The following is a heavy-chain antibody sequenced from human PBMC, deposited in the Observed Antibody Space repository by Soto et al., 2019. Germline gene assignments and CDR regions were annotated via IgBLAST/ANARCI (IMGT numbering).Heavy chain of an antibody. CDR1: GGSMNRYY. J-gene: IGHJ3*02. Sequence: QVQLQESGPGRVNPSETLSLTCSVSGGSMNRYYWTWIRQSPGQALEWIGYMYYSGNPNYKGSTKYNPSLKSRVTMSVDSSKGQFSLKMTSVTAADTAIYYCARPLFNNKEDYFVMWGQGTMVTVSA. CDR2: MYYSGNPNYKGST. V-gene: IGHV4-59*08. CDR3: ARPLFNNKEDYFVM. D-gene: IGHD3-10*01.